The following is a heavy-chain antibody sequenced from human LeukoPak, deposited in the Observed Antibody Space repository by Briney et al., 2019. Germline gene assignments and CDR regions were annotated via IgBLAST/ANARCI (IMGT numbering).Heavy chain of an antibody. D-gene: IGHD5-24*01. CDR1: GFTFSSYG. CDR3: AREGEMATIKPPGDY. CDR2: ISYDGRNK. Sequence: GRSLRLSCAASGFTFSSYGMHWVRQAPGKGLEWVAVISYDGRNKYYADSVKGRFTISRENSKNTLFLQMNSLRVEDTAVYYCAREGEMATIKPPGDYWGQGNLVTVYS. J-gene: IGHJ4*02. V-gene: IGHV3-30*03.